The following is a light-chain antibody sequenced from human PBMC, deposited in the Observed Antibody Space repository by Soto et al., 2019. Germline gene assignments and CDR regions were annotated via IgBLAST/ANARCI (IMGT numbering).Light chain of an antibody. V-gene: IGKV3-11*01. CDR3: QQRSNWPPIT. CDR2: DAS. CDR1: QSVSSY. Sequence: EIVLTQSPGTLSWSPGERAALSCSASQSVSSYLAWYQQKPGQAPRLLIYDASNRAAGIPARFSGSGSGTDFTLTISSLEPEDFAVYYCQQRSNWPPITFGQGTRLEIK. J-gene: IGKJ5*01.